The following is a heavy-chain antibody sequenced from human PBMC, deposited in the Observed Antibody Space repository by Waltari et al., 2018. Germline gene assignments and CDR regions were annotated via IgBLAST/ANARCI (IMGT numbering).Heavy chain of an antibody. Sequence: VQLVQSGAEVTKPRASVQVSCQASGSTFPCYYLLLVRQAPGQGLEWMGWNNPNSGGTNYAKKFQGRVTMTRDTSISTAYMELGRLRSEDKAVYYCARVRERYNIDYWGQGTLVIVSS. CDR3: ARVRERYNIDY. D-gene: IGHD1-1*01. V-gene: IGHV1-2*02. CDR2: NNPNSGGT. CDR1: GSTFPCYY. J-gene: IGHJ4*02.